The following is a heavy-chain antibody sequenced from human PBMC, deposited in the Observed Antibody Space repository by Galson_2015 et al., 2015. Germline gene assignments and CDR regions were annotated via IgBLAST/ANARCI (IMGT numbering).Heavy chain of an antibody. Sequence: SVKVSCKVSGYTLTELSMHWVRQAPGKGLEWMGGFDPEDGETIYAQKFQGRVTMTEDTSTDIAYMELSSLRSEDTAVYYCATDVSRSWTYYFDYWGQGTLVTVSS. CDR2: FDPEDGET. D-gene: IGHD6-13*01. CDR3: ATDVSRSWTYYFDY. J-gene: IGHJ4*02. CDR1: GYTLTELS. V-gene: IGHV1-24*01.